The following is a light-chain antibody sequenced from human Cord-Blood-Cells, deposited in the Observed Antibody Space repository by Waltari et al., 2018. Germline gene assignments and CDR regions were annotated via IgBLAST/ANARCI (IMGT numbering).Light chain of an antibody. Sequence: QSALPQPASVSGSPGQSLTISCTGTRSAVGGYNYVSWYQQQPGKAPKLMIYEVSNRPSGVSNRFSGSKSGNTASLTISGLQAEDEADYYCSSYTSSSTWVFGGGTKLTVL. J-gene: IGLJ3*02. V-gene: IGLV2-14*01. CDR1: RSAVGGYNY. CDR2: EVS. CDR3: SSYTSSSTWV.